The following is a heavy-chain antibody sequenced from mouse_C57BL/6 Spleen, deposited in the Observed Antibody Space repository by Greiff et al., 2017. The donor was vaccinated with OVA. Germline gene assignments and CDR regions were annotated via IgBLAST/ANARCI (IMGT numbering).Heavy chain of an antibody. J-gene: IGHJ1*03. V-gene: IGHV1-61*01. Sequence: VQLQQPGAELVRPGSSVKLSCKASGYTFTSYWMDWVKQRPGQGLEWIGNIYPSDSETHYNQKFKDKATLTVDKSSSTAYMQLSSLTSEDSAVYYCASDLFWYFDVWGTGTTVTVSS. CDR1: GYTFTSYW. D-gene: IGHD1-1*01. CDR3: ASDLFWYFDV. CDR2: IYPSDSET.